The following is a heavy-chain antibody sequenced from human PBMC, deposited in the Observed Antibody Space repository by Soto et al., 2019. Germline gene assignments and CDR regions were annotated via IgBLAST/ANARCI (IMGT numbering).Heavy chain of an antibody. J-gene: IGHJ6*02. CDR2: IIPIFGTA. CDR1: GGTFSSYA. D-gene: IGHD3-10*01. V-gene: IGHV1-69*13. CDR3: ARAHYGSGSYPYYYYGMDV. Sequence: RASVKVSCKASGGTFSSYAISWVRQAPGQGLEWMGGIIPIFGTANYAQKFQGRVTITADESTSTAYMGLSSLRSEDTAVYYCARAHYGSGSYPYYYYGMDVWGQGTTVTVSS.